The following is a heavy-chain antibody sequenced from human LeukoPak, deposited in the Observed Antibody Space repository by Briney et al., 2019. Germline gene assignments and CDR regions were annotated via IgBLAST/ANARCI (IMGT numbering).Heavy chain of an antibody. V-gene: IGHV3-30-3*01. CDR3: ARVYSGSYSIFDY. CDR1: GFTFSSYA. CDR2: ISYDGSNK. D-gene: IGHD1-26*01. J-gene: IGHJ4*02. Sequence: QPGRSLRLSCAASGFTFSSYAMHWVRQAPGKGLEWVAVISYDGSNKYYADSVKGRFTISRDNSKNTLYLQMNSLRAEDTAVYYCARVYSGSYSIFDYWGQGTLVTVSS.